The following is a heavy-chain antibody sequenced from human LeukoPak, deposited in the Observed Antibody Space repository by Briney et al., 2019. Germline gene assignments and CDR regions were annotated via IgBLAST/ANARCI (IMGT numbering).Heavy chain of an antibody. CDR1: GGSFSGYY. Sequence: PSETLSLTCAVYGGSFSGYYWSWIRQPPGKGLEWIGEINHSGSTNYNPSPKSRVTISVDKSKNQFSLKLSSLTAADTAVYYCARDAAESSGWYGLLGYWGQGTLVTVSS. D-gene: IGHD6-19*01. CDR3: ARDAAESSGWYGLLGY. J-gene: IGHJ4*02. V-gene: IGHV4-34*01. CDR2: INHSGST.